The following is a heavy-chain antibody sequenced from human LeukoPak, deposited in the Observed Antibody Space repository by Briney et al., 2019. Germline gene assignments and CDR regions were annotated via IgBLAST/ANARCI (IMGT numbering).Heavy chain of an antibody. D-gene: IGHD3-22*01. CDR2: MKPNGGDT. J-gene: IGHJ5*02. CDR3: ARDINGYYYDSHGYYPTDL. CDR1: GYAFNNYE. Sequence: GTSVKVSCKASGYAFNNYEINWVRQAPGQGLEWLGWMKPNGGDTGSPQRFRSRLTMTRDAAINTAYMELRGLTSDDTAVYYCARDINGYYYDSHGYYPTDLWGQGTLVTVSS. V-gene: IGHV1-8*01.